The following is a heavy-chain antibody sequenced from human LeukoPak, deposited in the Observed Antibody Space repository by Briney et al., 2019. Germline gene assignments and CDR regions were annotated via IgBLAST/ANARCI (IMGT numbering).Heavy chain of an antibody. V-gene: IGHV3-9*01. CDR3: AKSTSSGWPHFDY. Sequence: GRSLRLSCAASGFTFDDYAMHWVRQAPGKGLGWVSGISWNSGSIGYADSVKGRFTISRDNAKNSLYLQMNSLRAEDTALYYCAKSTSSGWPHFDYWGQGTLVTVSS. J-gene: IGHJ4*02. CDR1: GFTFDDYA. D-gene: IGHD6-19*01. CDR2: ISWNSGSI.